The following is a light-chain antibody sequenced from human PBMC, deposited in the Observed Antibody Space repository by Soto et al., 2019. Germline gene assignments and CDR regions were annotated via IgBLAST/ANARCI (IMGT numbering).Light chain of an antibody. V-gene: IGKV1-8*01. CDR2: AAS. J-gene: IGKJ1*01. CDR3: QQYYSYPRT. Sequence: AIRMTQSPSSLSASTGDRVTITCRASQGISSYLAWYQQKPGKAPKLLIYAASTLQSGVPSRFSGSGSGTDFTLTISCLQSEDFATYYCQQYYSYPRTFGQGTEVDIK. CDR1: QGISSY.